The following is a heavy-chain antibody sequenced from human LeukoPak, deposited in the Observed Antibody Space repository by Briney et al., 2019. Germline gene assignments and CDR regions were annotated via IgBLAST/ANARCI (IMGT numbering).Heavy chain of an antibody. CDR1: GGSFSGYY. CDR3: ARLNMVRGVIKVFGY. Sequence: SETLSLTCAVYGGSFSGYYWSWIRQPPGKGLEWIGEINHSGSTNYNPSLKSQVTISVDTSKNQFSLKLSSVTAADTAVYYCARLNMVRGVIKVFGYWGQGTLVTVSS. CDR2: INHSGST. V-gene: IGHV4-34*01. J-gene: IGHJ4*02. D-gene: IGHD3-10*01.